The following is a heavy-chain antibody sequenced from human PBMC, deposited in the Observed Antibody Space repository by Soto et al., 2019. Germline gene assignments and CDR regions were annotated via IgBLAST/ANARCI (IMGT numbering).Heavy chain of an antibody. CDR2: IYTSGST. CDR1: GGSISSYY. V-gene: IGHV4-4*07. D-gene: IGHD2-2*01. Sequence: SETLSLTCTVSGGSISSYYWSWIRQPAGRGLEWIGRIYTSGSTNYNPSLKSRVTMSVDTSKNQFSLKLSSVTAADTAVYYCATDMLGCSSTSCYPAYFDYWGQGTLVTVSS. J-gene: IGHJ4*02. CDR3: ATDMLGCSSTSCYPAYFDY.